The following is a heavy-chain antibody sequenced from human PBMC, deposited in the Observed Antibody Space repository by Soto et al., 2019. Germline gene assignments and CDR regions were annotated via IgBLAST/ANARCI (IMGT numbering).Heavy chain of an antibody. D-gene: IGHD3-22*01. CDR2: IYYSGST. CDR1: GGSISSGDYY. J-gene: IGHJ4*02. Sequence: PSETLSLTCTVSGGSISSGDYYWSWIRQPPGKGLEWIGYIYYSGSTYYNPSLKSRVTISVDTSKNQFSLKLGSVTAADTAVYYCARGYDSSGYPIFDYWGQGTLVTVSS. V-gene: IGHV4-30-4*01. CDR3: ARGYDSSGYPIFDY.